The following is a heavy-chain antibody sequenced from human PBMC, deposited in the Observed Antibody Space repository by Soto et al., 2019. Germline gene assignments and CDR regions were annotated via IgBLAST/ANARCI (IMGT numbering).Heavy chain of an antibody. Sequence: QVQLQETGPGLVKPSETLSLTCTVSGGSISPNYWSWIRQPPGKGLEWIGYIYFGGTTMHKPSLKSRVTISVDTSKNQLCLKLTSVTAADTAVYYCARLGGYFQARYSWGQATLVTVSS. D-gene: IGHD3-22*01. J-gene: IGHJ4*02. CDR1: GGSISPNY. V-gene: IGHV4-59*08. CDR3: ARLGGYFQARYS. CDR2: IYFGGTT.